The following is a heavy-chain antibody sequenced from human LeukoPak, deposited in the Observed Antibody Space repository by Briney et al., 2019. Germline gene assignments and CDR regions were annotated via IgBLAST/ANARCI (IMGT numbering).Heavy chain of an antibody. CDR1: GFTFSSYA. CDR3: ANLSPSPTTVTTDDY. CDR2: ISGSGGST. D-gene: IGHD4-17*01. V-gene: IGHV3-23*01. J-gene: IGHJ4*02. Sequence: HPGGSLRLSCAASGFTFSSYAMSWVRQAPGKGLEWVSAISGSGGSTYYADSVKCRFTISRDNSKNTLYVQMNSLRAADPAVYYCANLSPSPTTVTTDDYWGQGTLVTVSS.